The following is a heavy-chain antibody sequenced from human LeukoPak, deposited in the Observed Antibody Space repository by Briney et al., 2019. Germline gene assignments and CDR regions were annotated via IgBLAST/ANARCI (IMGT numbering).Heavy chain of an antibody. CDR3: ARDLSYQIAARPFDY. V-gene: IGHV4-59*12. Sequence: SETLSLTCAVSGASITSYYWTWIRQPPGKGLEWIGYIYHTGNIKYNPSLNSRVTISVDTSKNQFSLKLSSVTAADTAVYYCARDLSYQIAARPFDYWGQGTLVTVSS. CDR2: IYHTGNI. J-gene: IGHJ4*02. D-gene: IGHD6-6*01. CDR1: GASITSYY.